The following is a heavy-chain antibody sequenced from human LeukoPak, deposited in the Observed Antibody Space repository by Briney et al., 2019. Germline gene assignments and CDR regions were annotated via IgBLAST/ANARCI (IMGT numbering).Heavy chain of an antibody. J-gene: IGHJ4*02. Sequence: GGSLRLSCSASGFTFSSYEMNWVRQAPGKGLEWISYITGSGDTIYYADSVKGRFTISRDNAKNSLFLQMDSLTADDTAVYYCARERTTIVSGTTIGAYWGQGTLVTVSS. CDR1: GFTFSSYE. CDR3: ARERTTIVSGTTIGAY. V-gene: IGHV3-48*03. D-gene: IGHD2/OR15-2a*01. CDR2: ITGSGDTI.